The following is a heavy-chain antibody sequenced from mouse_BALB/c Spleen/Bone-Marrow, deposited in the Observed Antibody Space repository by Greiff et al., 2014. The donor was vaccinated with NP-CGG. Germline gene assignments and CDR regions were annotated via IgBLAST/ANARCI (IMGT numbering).Heavy chain of an antibody. CDR3: ARLGHYGYHDT. J-gene: IGHJ2*01. D-gene: IGHD1-2*01. CDR2: INPGSSTI. Sequence: EVQVVESGGGLVQPGGSLNLACVASGFDFGRYWMSWARQAPGKGLEWIGEINPGSSTINYSPSLKDKFIISRDNAKNTLYLQMSKVRSEDTALYYCARLGHYGYHDTWGQGTTLTVSS. CDR1: GFDFGRYW. V-gene: IGHV4-2*02.